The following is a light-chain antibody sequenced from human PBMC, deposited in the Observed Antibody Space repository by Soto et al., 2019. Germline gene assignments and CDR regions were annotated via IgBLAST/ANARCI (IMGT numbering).Light chain of an antibody. CDR1: QSIGTW. J-gene: IGKJ1*01. CDR3: KEYDSHSRGT. Sequence: IQMTQSPSTLSASVGDRVTITCRASQSIGTWLAWSQQKPGKAPKLLVYKASTSDSGVPSRFSGSGSGTEFPLTIGSLQSDDFAPYYCKEYDSHSRGTFGQGTQVDIK. V-gene: IGKV1-5*03. CDR2: KAS.